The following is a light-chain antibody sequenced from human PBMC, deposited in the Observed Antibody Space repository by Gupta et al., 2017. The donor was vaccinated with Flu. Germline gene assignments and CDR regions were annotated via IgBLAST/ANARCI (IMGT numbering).Light chain of an antibody. V-gene: IGKV3-15*01. CDR2: GAS. Sequence: PATLSVAPGERVPLSCRARQSLSRNLAWYQHKPGQPPRLLIYGASTGATGIPARFSGSGSGTEFTLTISSLLSEDFAVYFCQQYDDWPYTFGQGTKLEIK. J-gene: IGKJ2*01. CDR1: QSLSRN. CDR3: QQYDDWPYT.